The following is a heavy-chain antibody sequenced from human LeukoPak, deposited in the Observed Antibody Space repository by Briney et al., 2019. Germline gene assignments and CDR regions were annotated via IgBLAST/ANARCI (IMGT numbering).Heavy chain of an antibody. J-gene: IGHJ5*02. CDR2: IYSRGDT. D-gene: IGHD6-13*01. CDR1: GFTVSDNY. CDR3: ARDAPQVPAAGVLAS. V-gene: IGHV3-53*01. Sequence: GGSLRLSCAAPGFTVSDNYMSWVRPAPGKGLERVSVIYSRGDTYYTNSVKGRFTFSRDISKNTMYLQMNGLRTEDTAMYYCARDAPQVPAAGVLASWGQGTLVIVSS.